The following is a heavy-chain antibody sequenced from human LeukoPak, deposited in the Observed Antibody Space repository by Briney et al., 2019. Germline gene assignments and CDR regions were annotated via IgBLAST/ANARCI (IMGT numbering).Heavy chain of an antibody. CDR1: GFTFSSYS. CDR3: ARVSIHYDSNGPFDY. CDR2: ISSTATYI. V-gene: IGHV3-21*01. Sequence: GGSLRLSCAASGFTFSSYSMNWVRQAPGKGLEWVSCISSTATYIYYADSVKGRFTISRDNAKNSLYLQMNSLRAEDTAVYFCARVSIHYDSNGPFDYWGQGILVTVSP. J-gene: IGHJ4*02. D-gene: IGHD3-22*01.